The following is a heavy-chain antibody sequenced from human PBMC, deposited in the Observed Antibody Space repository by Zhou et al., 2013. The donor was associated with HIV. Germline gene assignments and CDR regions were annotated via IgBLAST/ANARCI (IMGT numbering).Heavy chain of an antibody. D-gene: IGHD6-6*01. J-gene: IGHJ2*01. Sequence: QVQLLQSGAEVKEPGASAKVSCKTSGGSFSNYAISWVRQAPGQGLEWMGWITPFNGKTDYAQKFQGRVTMTRDTSISTAYMELSRLRSDDRAVYYCAREGSQYGSSSHNWYFDLWGLAPWSLSPQ. CDR3: AREGSQYGSSSHNWYFDL. CDR1: GGSFSNYA. V-gene: IGHV1-2*02. CDR2: ITPFNGKT.